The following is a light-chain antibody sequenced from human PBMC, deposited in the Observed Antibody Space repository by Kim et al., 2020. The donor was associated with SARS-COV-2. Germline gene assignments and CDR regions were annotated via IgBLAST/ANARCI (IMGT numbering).Light chain of an antibody. V-gene: IGLV2-14*03. CDR2: DVP. CDR1: SSDVGGYEY. CDR3: SSYTSSSTTYV. Sequence: SFAYSCARPSSDVGGYEYVVWYQQHPDNAPILMIYDVPNRPSGVSNRFSGSKSGNTAALTFSGLQAEDEAYYYFSSYTSSSTTYVFGTGTKVTVL. J-gene: IGLJ1*01.